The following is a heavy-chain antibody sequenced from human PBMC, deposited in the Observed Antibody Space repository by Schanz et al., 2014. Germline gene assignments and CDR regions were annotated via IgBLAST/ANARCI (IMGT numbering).Heavy chain of an antibody. J-gene: IGHJ6*02. CDR2: IWYDGTDR. D-gene: IGHD1-26*01. Sequence: VQLVESGGGLVQPGRSLRLSCTGSGFTFGDYAMSWVRQAPGKGLEWVAVIWYDGTDRYYADSVKGRFTISRDNSKNTMYLQMNSLRAEDTAVYYCVKDLQRELLRDDHYYGMDVWGQGTTVTVSS. CDR3: VKDLQRELLRDDHYYGMDV. V-gene: IGHV3-33*06. CDR1: GFTFGDYA.